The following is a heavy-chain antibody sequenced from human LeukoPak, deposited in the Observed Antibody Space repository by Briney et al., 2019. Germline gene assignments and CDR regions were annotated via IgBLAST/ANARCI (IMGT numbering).Heavy chain of an antibody. CDR1: GGSISSGSYY. J-gene: IGHJ5*02. Sequence: SETLSLTCTVSGGSISSGSYYWSWIRQPAGKGLEWIGRIYTSGSTNYNPSLKSRVTISVDTSKNQFSLKLSSVTAADTAVYYCARAVAGYNWFDPWGQGTLDTVSS. CDR3: ARAVAGYNWFDP. D-gene: IGHD6-19*01. V-gene: IGHV4-61*02. CDR2: IYTSGST.